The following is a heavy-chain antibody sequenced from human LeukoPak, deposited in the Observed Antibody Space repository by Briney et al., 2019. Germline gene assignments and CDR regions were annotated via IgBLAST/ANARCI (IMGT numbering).Heavy chain of an antibody. J-gene: IGHJ4*02. V-gene: IGHV4-39*01. CDR3: ARQGSGRSSDY. CDR2: IYYSGST. CDR1: GGSISSSSYS. D-gene: IGHD1-26*01. Sequence: SETLSLTCTVSGGSISSSSYSWGWIRQPPGKGLEWIGSIYYSGSTLYNPSLNSRVTVSVDTSKNQFSLKLSSVTAADTAVYYCARQGSGRSSDYWGQGTLVTVSS.